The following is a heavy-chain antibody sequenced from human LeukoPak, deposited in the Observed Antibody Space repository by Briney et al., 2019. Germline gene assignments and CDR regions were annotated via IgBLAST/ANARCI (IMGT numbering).Heavy chain of an antibody. J-gene: IGHJ4*02. CDR2: IYYSGST. CDR1: GGSISSSSYY. Sequence: SETLSLTCTVSGGSISSSSYYWGWIRQPPGKGLEWIGSIYYSGSTYYNPSLKSRVTISVDTSKNQFSLKLSSVTAADTAVYYCARTDGYNSFDYWGQGTLVTVSS. D-gene: IGHD5-24*01. V-gene: IGHV4-39*01. CDR3: ARTDGYNSFDY.